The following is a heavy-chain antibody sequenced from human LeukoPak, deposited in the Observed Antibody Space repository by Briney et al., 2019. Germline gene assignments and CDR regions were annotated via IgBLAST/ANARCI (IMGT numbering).Heavy chain of an antibody. CDR2: ISSDGSST. V-gene: IGHV3-74*01. Sequence: GGSLRLSCAASGFTFSTYWIHWVRQTPGKGLVWVSRISSDGSSTSYADSVKGRFTISRDNAKNTLYLQMNSLRAEDTAVYYCAREDYYSSSGYLIDYWGQGTLVTVSS. J-gene: IGHJ4*02. CDR1: GFTFSTYW. D-gene: IGHD3-22*01. CDR3: AREDYYSSSGYLIDY.